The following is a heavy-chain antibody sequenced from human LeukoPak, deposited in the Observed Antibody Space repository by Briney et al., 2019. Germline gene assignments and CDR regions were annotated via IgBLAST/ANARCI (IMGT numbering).Heavy chain of an antibody. CDR2: INHNGST. CDR1: GGSFSGYY. J-gene: IGHJ4*02. Sequence: SETLSLTCAVYGGSFSGYYWSWIRQPPGKGLEWIGEINHNGSTNYNPSLKSRVTISVDTSKNQFSLKLSSVTAADTAVYYCAIPDWELRGVLGYWGQGTLVTVSS. V-gene: IGHV4-34*01. D-gene: IGHD1-26*01. CDR3: AIPDWELRGVLGY.